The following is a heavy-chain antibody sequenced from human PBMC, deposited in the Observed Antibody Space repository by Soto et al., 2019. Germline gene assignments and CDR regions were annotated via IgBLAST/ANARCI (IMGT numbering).Heavy chain of an antibody. CDR3: ARRGEHYSSSWGDYFDY. J-gene: IGHJ4*02. Sequence: PSETLSLTCAVSGYSISSGYYWGWLRQPPGKGLEWIGSIYHGGSTYYNPSLNSRVTLSIDMTNNHVSLILNSVTAADTAVYYCARRGEHYSSSWGDYFDYWGQGTLVTVSS. CDR2: IYHGGST. D-gene: IGHD6-13*01. V-gene: IGHV4-38-2*01. CDR1: GYSISSGYY.